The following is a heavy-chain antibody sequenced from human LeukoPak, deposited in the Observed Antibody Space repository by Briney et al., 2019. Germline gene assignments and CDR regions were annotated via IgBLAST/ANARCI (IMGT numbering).Heavy chain of an antibody. Sequence: GGSLRLSCAASGFTFRNSAMSWVRQAPGKGLEWVSTISGGGGSTYYADSVKGRFTISRDNPKNTLYLQMNSLRAEDTAVYYCARERRGITMVRGVIITYYYGMDVWGQGTTVTVSS. CDR1: GFTFRNSA. D-gene: IGHD3-10*01. J-gene: IGHJ6*02. V-gene: IGHV3-23*01. CDR3: ARERRGITMVRGVIITYYYGMDV. CDR2: ISGGGGST.